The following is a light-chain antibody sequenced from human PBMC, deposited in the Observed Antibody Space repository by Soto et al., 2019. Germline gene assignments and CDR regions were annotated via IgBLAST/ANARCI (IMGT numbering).Light chain of an antibody. CDR2: DAS. Sequence: DIQMTQSPSTLSASVGDRVTITCRASQSISSWLAWYQQKPGNAPKLLIYDASSLESGVPSRFSGSGSGTEFTLTISSLQPDDFATYYCQQYYSSWTFGQGTKVDIK. CDR1: QSISSW. V-gene: IGKV1-5*01. CDR3: QQYYSSWT. J-gene: IGKJ1*01.